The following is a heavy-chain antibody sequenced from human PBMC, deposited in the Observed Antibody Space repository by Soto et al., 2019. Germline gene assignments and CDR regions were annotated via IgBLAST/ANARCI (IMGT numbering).Heavy chain of an antibody. V-gene: IGHV1-69*01. Sequence: QVLLVQSGPEVKKPGSSVKVSCQASGGTFNNYAINWVRQAPGKGLEWMGGIIPTFGTGNHAQKFQGRVTITADESTKTTYTELNSLRSEDTAIYYCASFDGTLVRGGRSSPYEMDVWGQGTTVIVSS. CDR3: ASFDGTLVRGGRSSPYEMDV. CDR2: IIPTFGTG. D-gene: IGHD3-10*01. CDR1: GGTFNNYA. J-gene: IGHJ6*02.